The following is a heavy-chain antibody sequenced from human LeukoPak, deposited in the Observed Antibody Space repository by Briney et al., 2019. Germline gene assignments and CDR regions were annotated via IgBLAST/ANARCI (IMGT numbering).Heavy chain of an antibody. J-gene: IGHJ4*02. D-gene: IGHD2-21*01. CDR3: ARDSSAYGPPNDY. Sequence: GGSLRLSCAASGFTFSSYSMNWVRQAPGKGLEWVSSISSSSSYIYYADSVKGRFTISRDNAKNSLYLQMNSLRAEDTAVYYCARDSSAYGPPNDYWGQGTLVTVSS. V-gene: IGHV3-21*01. CDR2: ISSSSSYI. CDR1: GFTFSSYS.